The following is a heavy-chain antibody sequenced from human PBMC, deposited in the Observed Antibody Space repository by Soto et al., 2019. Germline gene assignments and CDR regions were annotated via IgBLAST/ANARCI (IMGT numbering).Heavy chain of an antibody. CDR2: IYYSGST. Sequence: QVQLQESGPGLVKPSETLSLTCTVSGGSISSYYWSWIRQPPGKGLEWIGYIYYSGSTNYNPSLKSRVTISVDTAKKQFSLKLSSVTAADTAVYYCARVRFEQCTYYYYYYLDVWGKGTTVTVSS. CDR1: GGSISSYY. V-gene: IGHV4-59*01. CDR3: ARVRFEQCTYYYYYYLDV. J-gene: IGHJ6*03. D-gene: IGHD6-19*01.